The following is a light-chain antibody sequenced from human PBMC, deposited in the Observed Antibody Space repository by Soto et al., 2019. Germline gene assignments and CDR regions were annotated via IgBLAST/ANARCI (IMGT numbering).Light chain of an antibody. CDR3: SLYTSNSTYV. V-gene: IGLV2-18*01. J-gene: IGLJ1*01. Sequence: QSVLTQAPSVSGSPGPSVTISCTGTSSDFGSYNLVSWYQRPPGTGHKLMIYEVSNRPSRVPDPCSGSMSGNTASLTISGLQAEDEAEYYCSLYTSNSTYVFGTGTKVTAL. CDR2: EVS. CDR1: SSDFGSYNL.